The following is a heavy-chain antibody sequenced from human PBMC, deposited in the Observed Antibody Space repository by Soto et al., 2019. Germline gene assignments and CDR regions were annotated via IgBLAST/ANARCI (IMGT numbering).Heavy chain of an antibody. J-gene: IGHJ5*02. CDR2: IKQDGSEK. CDR1: GFTFSSYW. Sequence: EVQLVESGGGLVQPGGSLRLSCAASGFTFSSYWMSWVRQAPGKGLEWVANIKQDGSEKYYVDSVKGRFTISRDNAKNSLYLQMNSLRSEDTAVYYCARGEELLLYTWFDPWGQGTLVTVSS. CDR3: ARGEELLLYTWFDP. D-gene: IGHD3-10*01. V-gene: IGHV3-7*01.